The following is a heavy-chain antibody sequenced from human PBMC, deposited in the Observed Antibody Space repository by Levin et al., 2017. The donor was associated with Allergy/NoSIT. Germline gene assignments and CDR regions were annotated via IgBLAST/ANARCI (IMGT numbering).Heavy chain of an antibody. CDR1: GGSISSGGYY. V-gene: IGHV4-31*03. Sequence: SQTLSLTCTVSGGSISSGGYYWSWIRQHPGKGLEWIGYIYYSGSTYYNPSLKSRVTISVDTSKNQFSLKLGSVTAADTAVYYCATRIAAAGNAHDYWGQGTLVTVSS. CDR2: IYYSGST. D-gene: IGHD6-13*01. J-gene: IGHJ4*02. CDR3: ATRIAAAGNAHDY.